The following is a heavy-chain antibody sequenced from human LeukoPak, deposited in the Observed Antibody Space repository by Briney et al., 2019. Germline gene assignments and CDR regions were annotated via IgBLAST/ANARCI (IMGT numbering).Heavy chain of an antibody. CDR1: GGSISSSSYY. V-gene: IGHV4-39*01. D-gene: IGHD1-26*01. J-gene: IGHJ4*02. CDR2: IYYSGST. Sequence: SETLSLTCTVSGGSISSSSYYWGWIRQPPGKGLEWIGSIYYSGSTYYNPSLKSRVTISVDTSKNQFSLKLSSVTAADTAVYYCARLHYPYYFDYWGQGTLVTVSS. CDR3: ARLHYPYYFDY.